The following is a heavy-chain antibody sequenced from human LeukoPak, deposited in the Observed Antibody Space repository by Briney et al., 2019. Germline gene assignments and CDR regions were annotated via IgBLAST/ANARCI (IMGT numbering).Heavy chain of an antibody. Sequence: AAVKVSCKASGYTFTSYGISGVGQAPGQGGEWMGWISAYNGNTNYAQKLQGRGTMTTDTSTSTAYMELRSLRSDDPAVYYCARDPAGRGIVATPPSYWGQGTLVTVSS. CDR2: ISAYNGNT. CDR1: GYTFTSYG. D-gene: IGHD5-12*01. J-gene: IGHJ4*02. CDR3: ARDPAGRGIVATPPSY. V-gene: IGHV1-18*01.